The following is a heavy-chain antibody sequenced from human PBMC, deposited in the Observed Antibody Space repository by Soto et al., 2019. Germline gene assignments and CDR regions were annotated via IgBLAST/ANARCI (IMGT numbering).Heavy chain of an antibody. J-gene: IGHJ6*02. CDR2: ISAAGDP. V-gene: IGHV3-13*05. Sequence: EVQLVESGGGLVQPGGSLRLSCEASGFTFRNYDTHWVRQGTGKGLEWVSGISAAGDPDYADSVEGRFTIPRENAQNSFFLQMNSLRVGDTAVYYCARTDRDFYGLDVWGQGTTVIVSS. CDR3: ARTDRDFYGLDV. CDR1: GFTFRNYD.